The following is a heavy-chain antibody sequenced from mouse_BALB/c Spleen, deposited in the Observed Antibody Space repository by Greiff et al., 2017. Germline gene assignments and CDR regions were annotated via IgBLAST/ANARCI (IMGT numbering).Heavy chain of an antibody. CDR1: GFSLTSYG. CDR2: IWSGGST. CDR3: ARDGRYDVRKGFDY. Sequence: QVQLQQSGPGLVQPSQSLSITCTVSGFSLTSYGVHWVRQSPGKGLEWLGVIWSGGSTDYNAAFISRLSISKDNSKSQVFFKMNSLQANDTAIYYCARDGRYDVRKGFDYWGQGTTLTVSS. V-gene: IGHV2-2*02. J-gene: IGHJ2*01. D-gene: IGHD2-14*01.